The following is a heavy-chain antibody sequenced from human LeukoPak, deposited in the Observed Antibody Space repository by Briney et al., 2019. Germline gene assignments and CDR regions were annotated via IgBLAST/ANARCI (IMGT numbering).Heavy chain of an antibody. Sequence: GGSLRLSCAASGFTFSSYAMSWVRQAPGKGLEWVSAISGSGGSTYYADSVKGRFTISRDNSKNTLYLQTNSLRAEDTAVYYCAKSYYDSSGYSFDFWGQGTLVTVPS. J-gene: IGHJ4*02. CDR3: AKSYYDSSGYSFDF. CDR2: ISGSGGST. CDR1: GFTFSSYA. V-gene: IGHV3-23*01. D-gene: IGHD3-22*01.